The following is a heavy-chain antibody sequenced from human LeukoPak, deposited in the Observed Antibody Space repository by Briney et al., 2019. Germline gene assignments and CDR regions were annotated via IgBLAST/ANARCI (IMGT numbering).Heavy chain of an antibody. CDR2: IYYTGGT. J-gene: IGHJ1*01. CDR3: ARQTGYFRY. D-gene: IGHD3-10*01. CDR1: GGSISSYY. V-gene: IGHV4-59*01. Sequence: SETLSLTCAVSGGSISSYYWSWIRQPPGKGLEWIGYIYYTGGTNYNPSLKSRVTMSLDTSKNQFSLKLTSVTAADTAVYYCARQTGYFRYWGQGTLVAVSS.